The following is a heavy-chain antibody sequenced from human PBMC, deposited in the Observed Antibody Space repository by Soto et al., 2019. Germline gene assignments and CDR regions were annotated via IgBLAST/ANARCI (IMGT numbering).Heavy chain of an antibody. CDR2: IYYSGST. V-gene: IGHV4-30-4*01. Sequence: QVQLQESGPGLVKPSQTLSLTCTVSGGSISSGDYYWSWIRQPPGKGLEWIGYIYYSGSTYYNPPLKSRVTISVDTSNIQVSLKLSSVPAADTAVYYCARVGGFGATTIDYWGQGTLVTVSS. D-gene: IGHD3-10*01. CDR1: GGSISSGDYY. CDR3: ARVGGFGATTIDY. J-gene: IGHJ4*02.